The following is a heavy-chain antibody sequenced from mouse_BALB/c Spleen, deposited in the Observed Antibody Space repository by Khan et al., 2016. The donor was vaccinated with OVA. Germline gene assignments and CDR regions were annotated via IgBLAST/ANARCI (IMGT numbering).Heavy chain of an antibody. CDR2: ITYSGST. CDR3: ARDGSRYNYAMDD. J-gene: IGHJ4*01. D-gene: IGHD2-3*01. Sequence: EVQLQESGPGLVKPSQSLSLTCTVTGYSITSDYAWNWIRQFPGNKLEWMGYITYSGSTNYNPALKSRISITRDTSKNQFFLQLNSVTTEDTATYYCARDGSRYNYAMDDWGQGTSGTVSS. V-gene: IGHV3-2*02. CDR1: GYSITSDYA.